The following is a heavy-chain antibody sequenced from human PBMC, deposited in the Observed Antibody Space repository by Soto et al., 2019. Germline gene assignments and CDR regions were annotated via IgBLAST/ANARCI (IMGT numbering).Heavy chain of an antibody. D-gene: IGHD3-10*01. V-gene: IGHV3-21*04. Sequence: GGSLRLSCAASGFTFSSHAMNWVRQAPGKGLEWVSSIDSSSSFIYYADSVKGRFTISRDNSKNTLYLQMNSLRAEDTAVYYCARDPDGSTPGGWFDPWGQGTLVTVSS. CDR3: ARDPDGSTPGGWFDP. CDR1: GFTFSSHA. CDR2: IDSSSSFI. J-gene: IGHJ5*02.